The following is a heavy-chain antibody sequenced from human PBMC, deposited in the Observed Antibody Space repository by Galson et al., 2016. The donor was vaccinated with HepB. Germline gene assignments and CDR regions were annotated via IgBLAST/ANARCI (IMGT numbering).Heavy chain of an antibody. J-gene: IGHJ2*01. Sequence: SLRLSCAASGFTFSVYDMDWIRQSPGKGPEWVATLSFDSNNIFYADSVKGRFSISRDNSKNTLNLQLNSLRFEDTAVYYCARDPRKGVRGVMSPSWYFDRWGRGTLVTVSS. D-gene: IGHD3-10*01. CDR3: ARDPRKGVRGVMSPSWYFDR. CDR2: LSFDSNNI. CDR1: GFTFSVYD. V-gene: IGHV3-30-3*01.